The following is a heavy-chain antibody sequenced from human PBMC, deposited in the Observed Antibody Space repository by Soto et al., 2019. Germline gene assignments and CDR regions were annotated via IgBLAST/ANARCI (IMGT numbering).Heavy chain of an antibody. CDR1: GGSIRGGGHY. D-gene: IGHD2-8*01. Sequence: QVQLQESGPGLVEPSQTLSLTCTVSGGSIRGGGHYWTWIRHRPGKCLECIGYINYSGSTYYNPSHRSRVTISIDTSQGKITEKLSCVTAEGAAMYYCATLRCTYATSFDNWGQGTLVAVSS. CDR3: ATLRCTYATSFDN. J-gene: IGHJ4*02. CDR2: INYSGST. V-gene: IGHV4-31*03.